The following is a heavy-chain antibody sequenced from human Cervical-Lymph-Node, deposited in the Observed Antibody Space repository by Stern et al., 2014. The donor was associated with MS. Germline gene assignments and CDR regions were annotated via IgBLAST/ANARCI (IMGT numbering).Heavy chain of an antibody. J-gene: IGHJ4*02. CDR2: IYPRDFDI. CDR1: GYTFTDYW. CDR3: ARRMPPDY. D-gene: IGHD2-2*01. V-gene: IGHV5-51*03. Sequence: QLVQSGAEVRKPGASLKISCKASGYTFTDYWIGWVRQLPGKGLEWMGIIYPRDFDITYSPSFHGQVPISADRSLSTAYLQWSSLRASDTAIYYCARRMPPDYWGQGTLVTVSS.